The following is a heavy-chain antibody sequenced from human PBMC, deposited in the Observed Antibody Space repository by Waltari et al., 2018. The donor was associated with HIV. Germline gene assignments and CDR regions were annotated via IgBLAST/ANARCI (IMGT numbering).Heavy chain of an antibody. CDR2: MSSSGTYI. J-gene: IGHJ4*02. CDR3: ARSSFDTVVVVPAMDY. CDR1: GFTFRDFS. D-gene: IGHD2-15*01. V-gene: IGHV3-21*01. Sequence: EVHLVESGGGLVKPGGSLRLSCAASGFTFRDFSMNWVRQAPGKGLEWVSSMSSSGTYIYYADSLKGRFTISRDNAKNSLFLQMNSLRAEDTAVYYCARSSFDTVVVVPAMDYWGQGTLVTVSS.